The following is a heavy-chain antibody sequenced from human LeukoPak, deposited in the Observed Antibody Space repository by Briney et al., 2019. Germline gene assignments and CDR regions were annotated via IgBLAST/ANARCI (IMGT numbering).Heavy chain of an antibody. Sequence: SVKVSCRASGYTFTSYGISWVRQAPGQGLEWMGGIIPIFGTANYAQKFQGRVTITADESTSTAYMELSSLRSEDTAVYYCARDDYSNYWFDPWGQGTLVTVSS. CDR1: GYTFTSYG. V-gene: IGHV1-69*13. CDR2: IIPIFGTA. D-gene: IGHD4-11*01. CDR3: ARDDYSNYWFDP. J-gene: IGHJ5*02.